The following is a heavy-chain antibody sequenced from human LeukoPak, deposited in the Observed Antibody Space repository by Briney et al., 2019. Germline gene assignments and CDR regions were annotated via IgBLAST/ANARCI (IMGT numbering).Heavy chain of an antibody. V-gene: IGHV5-51*01. Sequence: GESLKISCKGSGYSFTSYWIGWVRQMPGKGLEWIGIIYPGDSDTRYSPSFQGQVTISADKSISTAYLQWSSLKASDTAMYYCATQAPYIVVVPAAITSGVQDAFDIWGQGTMVTVSS. D-gene: IGHD2-2*02. CDR3: ATQAPYIVVVPAAITSGVQDAFDI. CDR2: IYPGDSDT. J-gene: IGHJ3*02. CDR1: GYSFTSYW.